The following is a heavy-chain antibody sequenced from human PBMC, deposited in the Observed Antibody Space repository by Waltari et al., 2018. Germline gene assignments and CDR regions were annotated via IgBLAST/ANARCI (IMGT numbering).Heavy chain of an antibody. D-gene: IGHD2-21*01. V-gene: IGHV4-38-2*01. CDR2: PNGTATT. Sequence: QVQLQESGPRLVKPSETLSLSCAVSGYSISSGWYWVWMRHLPGKGLGGIGGPNGTATTSYSPSLQSRVTISSDTSTNNFYLNLTSVTAADTATYYCTRRMMTAIAGGGASDVWGQGTLVTVSS. J-gene: IGHJ3*01. CDR3: TRRMMTAIAGGGASDV. CDR1: GYSISSGWY.